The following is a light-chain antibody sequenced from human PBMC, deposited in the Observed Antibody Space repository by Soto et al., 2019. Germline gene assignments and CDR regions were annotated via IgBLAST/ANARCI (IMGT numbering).Light chain of an antibody. Sequence: VFSQSATPLTLSPGERATLSGRASQNVANYLDWYQQKPGQAPRLLIYESSNWATGIAARFSGSGSGTDFTLTISSLEPEDFAVYYCQQRSNWPQTFGQRTKVDIK. CDR1: QNVANY. CDR3: QQRSNWPQT. J-gene: IGKJ1*01. V-gene: IGKV3-11*01. CDR2: ESS.